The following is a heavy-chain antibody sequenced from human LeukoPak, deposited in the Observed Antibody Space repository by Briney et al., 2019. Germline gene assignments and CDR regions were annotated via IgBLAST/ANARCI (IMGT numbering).Heavy chain of an antibody. J-gene: IGHJ4*02. CDR2: INPNSGGT. V-gene: IGHV1-2*06. CDR3: ARDPYYYDSSGYSDY. Sequence: SVKVSCKASGYTFTGYYMHWVRQAPGQGLEWMGRINPNSGGTNYEQKFQGRVTMTRDTSISTAYMELSGLRSDDTAVYYCARDPYYYDSSGYSDYWGQGALVTVSS. CDR1: GYTFTGYY. D-gene: IGHD3-22*01.